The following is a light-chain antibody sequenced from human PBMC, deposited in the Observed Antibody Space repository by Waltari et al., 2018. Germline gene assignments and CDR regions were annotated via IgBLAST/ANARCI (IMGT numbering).Light chain of an antibody. CDR3: QQYNNWPLT. Sequence: IVMTQSTATLSVSPGERATLSCRASQSVSSNLAWYQQKPGHAPRLLIYGASTRATGIPARFSGSGSGTEFTLTISSLQSEDFAVYYCQQYNNWPLTFGGGTKVEIK. V-gene: IGKV3-15*01. CDR1: QSVSSN. J-gene: IGKJ4*01. CDR2: GAS.